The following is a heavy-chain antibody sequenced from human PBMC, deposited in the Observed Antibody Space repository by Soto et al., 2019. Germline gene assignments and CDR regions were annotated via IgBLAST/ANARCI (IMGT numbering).Heavy chain of an antibody. V-gene: IGHV4-30-2*01. D-gene: IGHD3-10*01. Sequence: QLQLQESGSGLVTPSQTLSLTCAVSGGSISSGDYSWSWIRQPPGKGLEWIGYMFHSGSAYYNPFLKIRVPISVDRSKNQFSLKLTSLTAADTAVYYCARGKRGIRYYGSGTSDWLDPWGQGTLVTVSS. J-gene: IGHJ5*02. CDR3: ARGKRGIRYYGSGTSDWLDP. CDR2: MFHSGSA. CDR1: GGSISSGDYS.